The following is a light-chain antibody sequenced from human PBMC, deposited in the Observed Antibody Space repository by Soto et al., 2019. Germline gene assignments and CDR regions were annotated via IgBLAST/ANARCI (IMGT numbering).Light chain of an antibody. CDR2: GAS. Sequence: EILMTQSPATLSVSPGERATLSCRASQSISTNLAWYQQIPGQAPRLLIYGASTRATGVPARFTGGGSGTDFTLTISRLEPEDFAVYYCQQYGSSGTFGQGTKVDIK. CDR3: QQYGSSGT. CDR1: QSISTN. V-gene: IGKV3-15*01. J-gene: IGKJ1*01.